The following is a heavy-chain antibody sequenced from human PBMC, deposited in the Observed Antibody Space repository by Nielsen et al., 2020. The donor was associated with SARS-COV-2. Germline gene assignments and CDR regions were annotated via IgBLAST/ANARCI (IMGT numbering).Heavy chain of an antibody. CDR1: GFIFSNYR. J-gene: IGHJ4*02. D-gene: IGHD2-15*01. V-gene: IGHV3-74*03. Sequence: GESLKISCAASGFIFSNYRMHWVRQAPGKGLVWVSHINPDETKTTYADSVKGRFTISRDNGKNSLYLQMNSLRSEDTALYYCARGFYSQSDYWGQGTLVTVSS. CDR3: ARGFYSQSDY. CDR2: INPDETKT.